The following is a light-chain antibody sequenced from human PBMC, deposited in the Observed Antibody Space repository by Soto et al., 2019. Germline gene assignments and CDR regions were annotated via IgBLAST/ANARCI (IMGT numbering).Light chain of an antibody. CDR2: DAS. Sequence: EIVLTQSPVTLSLSPGERATLSCRASQSVSRFLAWYQQKPGQAPRLLIYDASSRATGIPARFSGSGSGTDFTLTISSLEPEDFAVYYCQQRSNWPLTFGGGTKVXLK. CDR1: QSVSRF. V-gene: IGKV3-11*01. CDR3: QQRSNWPLT. J-gene: IGKJ4*01.